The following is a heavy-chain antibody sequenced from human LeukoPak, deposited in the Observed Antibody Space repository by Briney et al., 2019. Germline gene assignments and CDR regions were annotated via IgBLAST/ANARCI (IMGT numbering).Heavy chain of an antibody. Sequence: PGGSLRLSCAASGFTFSSSAMSWVRQAPGKGLEWVSTTTNSGDSTYYADSVKGRFTISRDNSKNTVYLQVNSLRADDTAVYYCAKDASCSNWGQGTLVTVSS. J-gene: IGHJ4*02. D-gene: IGHD3-10*02. CDR2: TTNSGDST. CDR1: GFTFSSSA. CDR3: AKDASCSN. V-gene: IGHV3-23*01.